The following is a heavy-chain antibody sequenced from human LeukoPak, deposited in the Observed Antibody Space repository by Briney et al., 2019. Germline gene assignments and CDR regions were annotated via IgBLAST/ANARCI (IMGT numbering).Heavy chain of an antibody. CDR1: GFTFGDYA. CDR3: ATDLGLTMIRGVIVH. J-gene: IGHJ4*02. Sequence: GGSLRLSCTASGFTFGDYAMAWFRQAPGKGLEWVGRIKSKGDRETTDYAAPVKGRFIMSRDDSKATLFLQMYSLNADDTAVYYCATDLGLTMIRGVIVHWGLGALVTVSS. D-gene: IGHD3-10*01. CDR2: IKSKGDRETT. V-gene: IGHV3-15*01.